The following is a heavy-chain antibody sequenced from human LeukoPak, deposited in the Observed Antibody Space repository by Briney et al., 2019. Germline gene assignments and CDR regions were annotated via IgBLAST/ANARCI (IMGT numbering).Heavy chain of an antibody. D-gene: IGHD2-2*02. Sequence: GGSLRLSCAASGFTFSSYSMNWVRQAPGKGLEWVSSISSSSSYICYADSVKGRFTISRDNAKNSLYLQMNGLRAEDTAVYYCAREGTICSSTSCYIPDWFDPWGQGTLVTVSS. V-gene: IGHV3-21*01. CDR1: GFTFSSYS. J-gene: IGHJ5*02. CDR3: AREGTICSSTSCYIPDWFDP. CDR2: ISSSSSYI.